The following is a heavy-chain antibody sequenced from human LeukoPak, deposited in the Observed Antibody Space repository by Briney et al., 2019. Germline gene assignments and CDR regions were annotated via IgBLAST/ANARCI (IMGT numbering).Heavy chain of an antibody. CDR2: IYYSGRT. D-gene: IGHD3-22*01. CDR1: GFTFSSYA. CDR3: ARRRYYDGSGYLD. J-gene: IGHJ1*01. V-gene: IGHV4-39*01. Sequence: PGGSLRLSCAASGFTFSSYAMSWVRQAPGKGLEWIGSIYYSGRTYYNPSLKTRVSMSVDTTKNHFSLKLTSVTAADMAVYYCARRRYYDGSGYLDWGQGTLVIVSS.